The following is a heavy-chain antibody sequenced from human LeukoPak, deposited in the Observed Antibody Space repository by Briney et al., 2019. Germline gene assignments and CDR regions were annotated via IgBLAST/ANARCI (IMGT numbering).Heavy chain of an antibody. CDR2: ISGSGGST. J-gene: IGHJ4*02. V-gene: IGHV3-23*01. D-gene: IGHD5-24*01. Sequence: GGSLRLSCAASGFTFSSYAMSWVRQAPGKGLEWVSAISGSGGSTYYADSVKGRFTISRDNSKNTLYLQMNSLRAEDTAVYYCAKYRVEMATIWRYYFDYWGQGTLVTVSS. CDR1: GFTFSSYA. CDR3: AKYRVEMATIWRYYFDY.